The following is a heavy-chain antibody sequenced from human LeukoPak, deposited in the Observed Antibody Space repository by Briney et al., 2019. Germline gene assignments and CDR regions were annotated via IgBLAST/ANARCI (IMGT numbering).Heavy chain of an antibody. Sequence: GGSLRLSCAASGFTFSSYWMSWVRQAPGKGLEWVANIKQDGSEKYYVDSVKGRFTISRDNAKNSLYLQMNSLRAEDTAVYYCARDQVHSSSWFHHDYYMDVWGKGTTVTVSS. CDR1: GFTFSSYW. V-gene: IGHV3-7*01. J-gene: IGHJ6*03. D-gene: IGHD6-13*01. CDR3: ARDQVHSSSWFHHDYYMDV. CDR2: IKQDGSEK.